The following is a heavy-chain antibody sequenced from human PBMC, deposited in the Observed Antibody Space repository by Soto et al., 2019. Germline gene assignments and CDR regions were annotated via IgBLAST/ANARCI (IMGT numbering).Heavy chain of an antibody. D-gene: IGHD1-26*01. V-gene: IGHV4-34*01. CDR2: INHSGST. CDR1: GGSFSGYY. J-gene: IGHJ4*02. Sequence: SETLSLTCSVYGGSFSGYYWSWIRQPPGKGLEWIGEINHSGSTNYNPSLKSRVTISVDTSKNQFSLKLSSVTAADTAVYYCARVGATTRYYFDYWGQGTLVTVSS. CDR3: ARVGATTRYYFDY.